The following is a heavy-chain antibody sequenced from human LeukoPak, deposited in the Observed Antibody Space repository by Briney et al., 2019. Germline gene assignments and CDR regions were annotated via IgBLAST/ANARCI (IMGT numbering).Heavy chain of an antibody. J-gene: IGHJ1*01. CDR1: GFTVSSNY. Sequence: GGALRLSCAASGFTVSSNYMSGVRQAPGKGLEGVSVIYSDSSTYYADSVKGRFTISRDNPKNTLYLQMNSLRPEDTAVYYCASVVITGGYFQHWGQGTLVTVSS. V-gene: IGHV3-66*02. CDR2: IYSDSST. D-gene: IGHD7-27*01. CDR3: ASVVITGGYFQH.